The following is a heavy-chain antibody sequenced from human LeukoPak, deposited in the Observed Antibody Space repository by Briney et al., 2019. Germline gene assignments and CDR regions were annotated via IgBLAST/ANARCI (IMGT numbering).Heavy chain of an antibody. J-gene: IGHJ3*02. V-gene: IGHV1-69*04. CDR2: IIPILGIA. Sequence: ASVKVSCKASGYTFTSYDINWVRQATGQGLEWMGRIIPILGIANYAQKFQGRVTITADKSTSTAYMELSSLRSEDTAVYYCARESDYCSGGSCYLGAFDIWGQGTMVTVSS. D-gene: IGHD2-15*01. CDR1: GYTFTSYD. CDR3: ARESDYCSGGSCYLGAFDI.